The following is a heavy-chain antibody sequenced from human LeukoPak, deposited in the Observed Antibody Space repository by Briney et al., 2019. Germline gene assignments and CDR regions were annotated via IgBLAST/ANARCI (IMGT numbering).Heavy chain of an antibody. Sequence: GGSLRLSCAASGFTFSSYGMHWVRQAPGKGLEWVAVISYDGSNKYYADSVKGRFTISRDNSKNTLYLQMNSLRAEDTAVYYCAKGDDYGDPEYYFDYWGQGTPVTVSS. D-gene: IGHD4-17*01. V-gene: IGHV3-30*18. CDR3: AKGDDYGDPEYYFDY. CDR2: ISYDGSNK. J-gene: IGHJ4*02. CDR1: GFTFSSYG.